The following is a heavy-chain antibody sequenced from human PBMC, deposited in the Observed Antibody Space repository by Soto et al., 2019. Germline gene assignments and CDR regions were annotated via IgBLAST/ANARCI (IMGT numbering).Heavy chain of an antibody. CDR2: VSASGSIT. V-gene: IGHV3-23*01. Sequence: LRLSCAASGFTFSSYDMSWVRRAPGKGLEWVSGVSASGSITSYADSAKGRFTISRDNAKNTMFLQMNSLRAEDTAVYFCAKGDCSGGRCYRGFDYWGQGTLVTVSS. D-gene: IGHD2-15*01. CDR1: GFTFSSYD. CDR3: AKGDCSGGRCYRGFDY. J-gene: IGHJ4*02.